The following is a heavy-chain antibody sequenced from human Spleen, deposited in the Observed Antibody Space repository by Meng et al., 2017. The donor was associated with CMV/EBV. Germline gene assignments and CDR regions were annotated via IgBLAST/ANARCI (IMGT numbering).Heavy chain of an antibody. CDR2: INSEGSST. V-gene: IGHV3-74*01. Sequence: GESLKISCAASGFTFSNAWMSWVRQAPGKGLVWVSRINSEGSSTSYADSVKGRFTISRDNAKNTVYLQMNSLRAEDTAVYYCARGNYYGMDVWGQGTTVTVSS. CDR3: ARGNYYGMDV. CDR1: GFTFSNAW. J-gene: IGHJ6*02.